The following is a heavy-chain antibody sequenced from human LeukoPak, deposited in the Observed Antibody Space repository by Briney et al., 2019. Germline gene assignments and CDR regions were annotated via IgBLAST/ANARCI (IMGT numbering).Heavy chain of an antibody. CDR1: GFTFNSNY. CDR3: ARGSVAPRWYYFDY. D-gene: IGHD3-10*01. V-gene: IGHV3-53*01. J-gene: IGHJ4*02. Sequence: GGSLRLSCAASGFTFNSNYMSWVRQAPGKGLEWVSVIYSGGSTYYADSVEGRFTFSRDSSKNTLYLQMNSLRAEDTAVYYCARGSVAPRWYYFDYWGQGTLVTVSS. CDR2: IYSGGST.